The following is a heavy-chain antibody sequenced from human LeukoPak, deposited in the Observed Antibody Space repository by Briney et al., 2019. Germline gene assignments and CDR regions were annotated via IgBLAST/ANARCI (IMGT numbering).Heavy chain of an antibody. V-gene: IGHV4-59*01. J-gene: IGHJ5*02. CDR3: ARHGYYRGWFDP. CDR2: IYYSGST. CDR1: GGSISSYY. D-gene: IGHD3-22*01. Sequence: SETLSLTCTVSGGSISSYYWSWIRQPPGKGLEWIGYIYYSGSTNYNPSLKSRVTISVDTSKNQFSLKLSSVTAADTAVYYCARHGYYRGWFDPWGQGALVTVSS.